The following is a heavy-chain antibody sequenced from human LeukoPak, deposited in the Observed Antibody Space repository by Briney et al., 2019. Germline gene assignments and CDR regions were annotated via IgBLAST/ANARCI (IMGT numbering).Heavy chain of an antibody. V-gene: IGHV3-30*02. CDR1: GFTFSSYG. D-gene: IGHD3-9*01. CDR2: IRYDGSNK. Sequence: GGSLRLSCAASGFTFSSYGMHWVRQAPGKGLEWVAFIRYDGSNKYYADSVKGRFTISRDNSKNTLYLQMNSLRAEDTAVYYCAKGARYFDWLYFDYWGQGTLVTVSS. CDR3: AKGARYFDWLYFDY. J-gene: IGHJ4*02.